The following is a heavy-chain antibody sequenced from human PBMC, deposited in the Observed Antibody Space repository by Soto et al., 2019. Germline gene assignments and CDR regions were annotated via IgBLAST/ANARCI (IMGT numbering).Heavy chain of an antibody. V-gene: IGHV3-21*01. D-gene: IGHD3-22*01. CDR3: ARDTKMLAPLIYMDH. Sequence: PGGPLRLSCTASGVTFNIYSMNWVRQAPGKGLEWVSSISSRSSNIDYADSVKGRFTISRDNANNSLYLQMNNLSADDTAVYYCARDTKMLAPLIYMDHWGRGTLVTVSS. CDR2: ISSRSSNI. J-gene: IGHJ4*02. CDR1: GVTFNIYS.